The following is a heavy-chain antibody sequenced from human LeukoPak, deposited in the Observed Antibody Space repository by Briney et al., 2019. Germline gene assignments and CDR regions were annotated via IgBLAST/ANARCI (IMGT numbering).Heavy chain of an antibody. CDR1: GGSISSYY. D-gene: IGHD3-10*01. J-gene: IGHJ6*02. CDR3: ARAKYGSGSYRMDV. CDR2: IYYSGGT. V-gene: IGHV4-59*01. Sequence: SETLSLTCTVSGGSISSYYWSWIRQPPGKGLEWIGYIYYSGGTNYNPSLKSRVTISVDTSKNQFSLKLSSVTAADTAVYYCARAKYGSGSYRMDVWGQGTTVTVSS.